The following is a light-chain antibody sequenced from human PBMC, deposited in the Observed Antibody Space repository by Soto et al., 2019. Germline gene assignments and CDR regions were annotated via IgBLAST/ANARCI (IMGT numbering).Light chain of an antibody. CDR2: GAS. CDR3: HQYASSSRT. V-gene: IGKV3-20*01. Sequence: EIVLTQSPGTLSLSPGERATLSCRASQSFSSNYLAWYQQKPGQAPRLLIYGASSRATGIPDRFSGSGSGTDFTLTISRLEPEDFAVYYCHQYASSSRTCGQGTKVEIK. J-gene: IGKJ1*01. CDR1: QSFSSNY.